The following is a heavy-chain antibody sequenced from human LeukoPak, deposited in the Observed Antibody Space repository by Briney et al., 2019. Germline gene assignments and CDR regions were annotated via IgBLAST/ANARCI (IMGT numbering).Heavy chain of an antibody. V-gene: IGHV3-9*01. CDR2: ISWNSGSI. CDR1: GFTFDDYA. J-gene: IGHJ5*02. D-gene: IGHD6-13*01. CDR3: AKARGIAAQFDP. Sequence: PGRSLRLSCAASGFTFDDYAMHWVRQAPGKGLEWVSGISWNSGSIGYADSVKGRFTISRDNAKNSLYLRMNSPRAEDTALYYCAKARGIAAQFDPWGQGTLVTVSS.